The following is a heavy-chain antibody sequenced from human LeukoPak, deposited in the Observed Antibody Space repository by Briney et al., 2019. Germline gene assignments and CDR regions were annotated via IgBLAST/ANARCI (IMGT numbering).Heavy chain of an antibody. J-gene: IGHJ6*02. CDR1: GYTLTELS. D-gene: IGHD4-17*01. V-gene: IGHV1-24*01. CDR2: FDPEDGET. CDR3: ATDSALGGDLTSYYYYYGVDV. Sequence: ASVKVSCKVSGYTLTELSMHWVRQAPGKGLEWMGGFDPEDGETIYAQKFQGRVTMTEDTSTDTAYMELSSLRSEDTAVYYCATDSALGGDLTSYYYYYGVDVWGQGTTVTVSS.